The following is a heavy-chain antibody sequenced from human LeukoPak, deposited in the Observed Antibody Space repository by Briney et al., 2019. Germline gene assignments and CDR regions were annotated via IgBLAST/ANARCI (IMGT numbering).Heavy chain of an antibody. CDR2: ISYDGSNK. D-gene: IGHD5-18*01. V-gene: IGHV3-30*18. J-gene: IGHJ4*02. CDR3: AKDGVAYTYGIHFDY. Sequence: GRSLRLPCAASGFTFSSYGKHWVRQAPDKGLEWVALISYDGSNKNYADSVKGRFTISRDNSKNTLYLQMNSLRAEDTAVYYCAKDGVAYTYGIHFDYWGQGTLVTVSS. CDR1: GFTFSSYG.